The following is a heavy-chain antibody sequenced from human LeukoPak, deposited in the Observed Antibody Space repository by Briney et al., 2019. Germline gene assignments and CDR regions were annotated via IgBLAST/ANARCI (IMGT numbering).Heavy chain of an antibody. Sequence: SETLSLTCTVYGGSVSSSNYYWGWIRQPPGKGLEWIGSIYYSGGTYYNPSLKSRVTISVDTSKNYFSLKMSSVTAADTAVYYCARYSYGGEDWFDPWGPGNPGHRLL. D-gene: IGHD5-18*01. CDR2: IYYSGGT. CDR3: ARYSYGGEDWFDP. J-gene: IGHJ5*02. CDR1: GGSVSSSNYY. V-gene: IGHV4-39*02.